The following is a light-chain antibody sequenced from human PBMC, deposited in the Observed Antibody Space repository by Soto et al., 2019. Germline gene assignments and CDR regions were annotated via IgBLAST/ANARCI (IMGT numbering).Light chain of an antibody. J-gene: IGLJ2*01. V-gene: IGLV2-23*02. Sequence: QSALTQPASVSGSPGQSITISCTGTSSDVGGYNYVSWYQQHPGKAPKLMIYEVSNRPSGVSNRFSGSKSGNTASLTISGLQAEDEADFFCCSYAGGSTSVFGGGTQLTVL. CDR1: SSDVGGYNY. CDR2: EVS. CDR3: CSYAGGSTSV.